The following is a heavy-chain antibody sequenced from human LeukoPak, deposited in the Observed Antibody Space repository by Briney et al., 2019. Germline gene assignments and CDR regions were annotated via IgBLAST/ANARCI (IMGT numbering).Heavy chain of an antibody. CDR3: ARRVSSGWSMLFDY. J-gene: IGHJ4*02. Sequence: GGSLRLSCAASGFTFSSYSMNWVRQAPGKGLEWVSYISSSSSTIYYADSVKGRFTISRDNAKNSLYLQMNSLRAEDTAVYYCARRVSSGWSMLFDYWGQGTLVTVSS. CDR2: ISSSSSTI. V-gene: IGHV3-48*04. CDR1: GFTFSSYS. D-gene: IGHD6-19*01.